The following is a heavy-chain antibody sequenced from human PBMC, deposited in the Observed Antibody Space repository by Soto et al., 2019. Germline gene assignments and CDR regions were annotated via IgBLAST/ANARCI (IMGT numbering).Heavy chain of an antibody. J-gene: IGHJ4*02. CDR1: GFTFSNAW. V-gene: IGHV3-15*01. CDR2: IKSKTDGGTT. D-gene: IGHD3-22*01. Sequence: GGSLRLSCAASGFTFSNAWMSWVRQAPGKGLEWVGRIKSKTDGGTTDYAAPVKGRFTISRDDSKNTLYLQMNSLKTEDTAVYYCTTDHESSGYHDYWGQGTLVTVSS. CDR3: TTDHESSGYHDY.